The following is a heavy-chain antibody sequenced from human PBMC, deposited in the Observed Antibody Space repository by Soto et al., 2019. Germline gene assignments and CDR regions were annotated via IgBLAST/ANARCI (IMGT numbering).Heavy chain of an antibody. J-gene: IGHJ4*02. CDR2: INPNSGGT. Sequence: GASVTVSCTASGYTFTGYYMHWVRQAPGQGLEWMGWINPNSGGTNYAQKFQGWVTMTRDTSISTAYMELSRLRSDDTAVYYCARASLTEDYFDYWGQGTLVTVSS. V-gene: IGHV1-2*04. CDR1: GYTFTGYY. CDR3: ARASLTEDYFDY. D-gene: IGHD3-16*01.